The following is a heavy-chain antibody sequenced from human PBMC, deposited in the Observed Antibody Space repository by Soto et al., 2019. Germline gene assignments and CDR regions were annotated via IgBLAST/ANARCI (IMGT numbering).Heavy chain of an antibody. CDR1: GGSISSYY. CDR3: ARVRPSSSPGSYRGGSGYNCFEP. J-gene: IGHJ5*02. CDR2: IYYSGST. Sequence: SETLSLTCTVSGGSISSYYWSWIRQPPGKGLEWIGYIYYSGSTNYNPSLKSRVTISVDTSKNQFSLKLSSVTAADTAVYYCARVRPSSSPGSYRGGSGYNCFEPWAQGTQVTVTS. D-gene: IGHD2-2*01. V-gene: IGHV4-59*01.